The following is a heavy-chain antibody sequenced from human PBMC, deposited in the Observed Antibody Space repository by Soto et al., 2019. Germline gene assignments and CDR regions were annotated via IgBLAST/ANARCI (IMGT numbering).Heavy chain of an antibody. Sequence: PGGSLRLSCAASGFTFSSYAMHWVRQAPGKGLEWVAVISYDGSNKYYADSVKGRFTISRDNSKNTLYLQMNSLRAEDTAVYYCARPIRGYFDYWGQGTLVTVSS. J-gene: IGHJ4*02. CDR2: ISYDGSNK. CDR3: ARPIRGYFDY. D-gene: IGHD5-12*01. CDR1: GFTFSSYA. V-gene: IGHV3-30-3*01.